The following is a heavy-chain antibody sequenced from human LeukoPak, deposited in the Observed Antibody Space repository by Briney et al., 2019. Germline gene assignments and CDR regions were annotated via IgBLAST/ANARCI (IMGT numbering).Heavy chain of an antibody. CDR1: GGSISSSSYY. D-gene: IGHD6-13*01. Sequence: SETLSLTCTVSGGSISSSSYYWGWIRQPPGKGLDGIGSLYDSGSSYYNPSLKSRFTISVDTSKHQFSLKLSSVPAADTAVYYCARDRSSSWYVVWFDPWGQGTLVTVSS. CDR3: ARDRSSSWYVVWFDP. CDR2: LYDSGSS. V-gene: IGHV4-39*07. J-gene: IGHJ5*02.